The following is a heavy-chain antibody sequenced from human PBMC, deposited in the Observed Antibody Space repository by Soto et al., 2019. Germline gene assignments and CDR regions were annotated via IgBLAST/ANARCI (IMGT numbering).Heavy chain of an antibody. V-gene: IGHV5-10-1*01. J-gene: IGHJ6*02. CDR1: GYSFTSYW. CDR3: ARHPVTFGGVIVSPYGMDV. CDR2: IDPSDSYT. Sequence: GESLKISCKGSGYSFTSYWISWVRQMPGKGLEWMGRIDPSDSYTNYSPSFQGHVTISADKSISTAYLRWSSLKASDTAMYYCARHPVTFGGVIVSPYGMDVWGQGTTVTVSS. D-gene: IGHD3-16*02.